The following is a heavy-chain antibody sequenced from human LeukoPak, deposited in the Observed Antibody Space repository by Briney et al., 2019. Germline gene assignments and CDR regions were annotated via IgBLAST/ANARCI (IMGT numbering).Heavy chain of an antibody. CDR1: GFTFSSYA. CDR2: INEGGTDA. CDR3: AREKEVGFGETNGY. J-gene: IGHJ4*02. V-gene: IGHV3-23*01. D-gene: IGHD1-26*01. Sequence: GGSLRLSCAASGFTFSSYAMSWVRQAPGKGLEWVSIINEGGTDAYYADSVKGRSTISKDNSKNTLYLQMNSLRVEDTAVYYCAREKEVGFGETNGYWGQGTLVTVSS.